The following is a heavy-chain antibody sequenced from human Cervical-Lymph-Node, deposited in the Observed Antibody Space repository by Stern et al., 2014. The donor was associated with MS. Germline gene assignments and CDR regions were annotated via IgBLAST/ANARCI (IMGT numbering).Heavy chain of an antibody. CDR2: ITNSGASM. Sequence: DVQLVESGGGLVTPGGSLRLSCAASGFTFSDYSMNWVRQAPGKGLAWVSSITNSGASMYSGDSVKGRFTISRDNAKNTLYLQMDSLSAEDTATYFCASTLHGGLYNWFDPWGQGTLVTVSS. CDR3: ASTLHGGLYNWFDP. CDR1: GFTFSDYS. D-gene: IGHD2-2*01. J-gene: IGHJ5*02. V-gene: IGHV3-21*01.